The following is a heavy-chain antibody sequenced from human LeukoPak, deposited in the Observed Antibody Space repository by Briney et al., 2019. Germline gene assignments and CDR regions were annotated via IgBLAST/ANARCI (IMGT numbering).Heavy chain of an antibody. CDR3: ARDFVSGYDCFDY. V-gene: IGHV1-18*01. CDR1: GYTFTSYG. D-gene: IGHD5-12*01. Sequence: GASVKVSCKASGYTFTSYGISWVRQAPGQGLGWMGWISAYNGYTSYAQNFKDRVTMTTDTSTSTAYMELRSLRSDDTAVYYCARDFVSGYDCFDYWGQGTLVTVSS. CDR2: ISAYNGYT. J-gene: IGHJ4*02.